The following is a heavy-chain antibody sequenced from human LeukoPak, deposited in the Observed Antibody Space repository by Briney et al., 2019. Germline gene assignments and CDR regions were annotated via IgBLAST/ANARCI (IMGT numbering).Heavy chain of an antibody. CDR3: ARGLFGFRELFVDY. CDR2: INPNSGGT. V-gene: IGHV1-2*02. Sequence: GASVKVSCKASGYTFTGYYMHWVRQAPGQGLEWMGWINPNSGGTNYAQKFRGRVTMTRDTSISTAYMELSRLRSDDTAVYYCARGLFGFRELFVDYWGQGTLVTVSS. CDR1: GYTFTGYY. J-gene: IGHJ4*02. D-gene: IGHD3-10*01.